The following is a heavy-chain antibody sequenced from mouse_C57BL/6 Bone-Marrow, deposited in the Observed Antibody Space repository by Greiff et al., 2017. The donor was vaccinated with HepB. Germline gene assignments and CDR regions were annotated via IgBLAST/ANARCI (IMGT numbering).Heavy chain of an antibody. Sequence: EVQLVESGGGLVKPGGSLKLSCAASGFTFSSYTMSWVRQTPEKRLEWVATISGGGGNTYYPDSVKGRFTISRDNAKNTLYLQMSSLRSEDTALYYCARNWDGFAYWGQGTLVTVSA. D-gene: IGHD4-1*01. CDR1: GFTFSSYT. CDR2: ISGGGGNT. J-gene: IGHJ3*01. V-gene: IGHV5-9*01. CDR3: ARNWDGFAY.